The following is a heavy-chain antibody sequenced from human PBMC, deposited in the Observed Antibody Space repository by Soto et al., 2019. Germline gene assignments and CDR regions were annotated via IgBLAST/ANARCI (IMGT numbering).Heavy chain of an antibody. CDR1: GFIFSKYA. J-gene: IGHJ3*02. CDR2: ITSSGDTT. V-gene: IGHV3-23*01. Sequence: PGGSLRLSCAASGFIFSKYAMNWVRQAPGKGLEWVSAITSSGDTTDYAASVRGRFTISRDNSINALYLHMRSLRPEDTAVYYCAHPRGYGVFDAIDIWGQGTIVTVSS. D-gene: IGHD4-17*01. CDR3: AHPRGYGVFDAIDI.